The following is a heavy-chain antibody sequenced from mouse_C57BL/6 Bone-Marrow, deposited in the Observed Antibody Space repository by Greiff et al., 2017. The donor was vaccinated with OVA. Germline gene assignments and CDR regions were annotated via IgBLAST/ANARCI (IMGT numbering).Heavy chain of an antibody. Sequence: QVQLQQSGAELARPGASVKLSCKASGYTFTSYGISWVKQRTGQGLEWIGEIYPRSGNTYYNEKFKGKATLTADKSSSTAYMELRSLTSEDSAVYFCARDYKCPYYYGSTWFAFWGQGTLVTVSA. J-gene: IGHJ3*01. D-gene: IGHD1-1*01. CDR2: IYPRSGNT. CDR1: GYTFTSYG. V-gene: IGHV1-81*01. CDR3: ARDYKCPYYYGSTWFAF.